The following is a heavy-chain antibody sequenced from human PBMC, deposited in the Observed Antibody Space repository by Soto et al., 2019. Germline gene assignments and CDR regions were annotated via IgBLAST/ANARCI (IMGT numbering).Heavy chain of an antibody. J-gene: IGHJ6*02. CDR2: ISGGGSYI. CDR1: GFTFSDEN. D-gene: IGHD2-2*01. Sequence: SLRLSCSASGFTFSDENMSWVRQVPGKGLEWASGISGGGSYIFYADSVQGRFSISRDNAKNSLFLEMNSLRVEDTAVYYCARDSDCHSTSCFFPPHVWGQGTTVTVSS. CDR3: ARDSDCHSTSCFFPPHV. V-gene: IGHV3-21*06.